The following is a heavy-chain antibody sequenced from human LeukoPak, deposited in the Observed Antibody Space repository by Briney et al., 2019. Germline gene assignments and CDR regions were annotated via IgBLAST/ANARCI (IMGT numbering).Heavy chain of an antibody. J-gene: IGHJ4*02. V-gene: IGHV3-23*01. CDR2: ISGTGVRT. CDR3: AKGGDSSGYSATGDF. D-gene: IGHD3-22*01. Sequence: PGGSLRLSCVASGFTFNRHAMSWVRQAPGKGLEWVSTISGTGVRTFYADSVMGRFTISRDNSKNTLYLQMNSLRGEDPAVYYWAKGGDSSGYSATGDFWGQGTLVTVSS. CDR1: GFTFNRHA.